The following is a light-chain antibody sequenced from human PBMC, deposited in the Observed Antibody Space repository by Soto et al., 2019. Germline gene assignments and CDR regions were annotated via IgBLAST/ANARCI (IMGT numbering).Light chain of an antibody. CDR3: CSYGGTTTVV. V-gene: IGLV2-23*01. Sequence: QSVLTQPASVSGSPGQSITISCTGTSSDVGSYDLVSWYQQHPGTAPKLMIYEGSKRPSGVSYRFSGSKSGNTASQTISGVRTEDEADYYCCSYGGTTTVVFGGGTKLTVL. CDR1: SSDVGSYDL. J-gene: IGLJ2*01. CDR2: EGS.